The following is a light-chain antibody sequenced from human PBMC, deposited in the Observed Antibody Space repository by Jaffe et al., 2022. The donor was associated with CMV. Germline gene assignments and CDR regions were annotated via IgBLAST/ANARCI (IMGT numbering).Light chain of an antibody. CDR3: QQYDSNART. Sequence: DTVLTQSPGTLSLSPGERATLSCRASQSVGSTYLAWYQQKPGQAPRVLMYGVSRRATGIPDRFSGSGSGTHFTLTINTVAPEDSAVYYCQQYDSNARTFGQGTRLEIK. J-gene: IGKJ5*01. CDR1: QSVGSTY. V-gene: IGKV3-20*01. CDR2: GVS.